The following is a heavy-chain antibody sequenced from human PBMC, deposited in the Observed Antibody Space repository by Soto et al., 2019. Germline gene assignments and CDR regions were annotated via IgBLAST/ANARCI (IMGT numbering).Heavy chain of an antibody. CDR1: GGSISSYF. CDR3: ARHLAGRGSGQDY. CDR2: IYSSGNP. J-gene: IGHJ4*02. V-gene: IGHV4-59*08. D-gene: IGHD6-19*01. Sequence: SETLSLTCTVSGGSISSYFWSWIRQPPGKGLEWIGQIYSSGNPSYNPSLKSRVTISVDTSKNQFSLKLSSVTAADTAVYYCARHLAGRGSGQDYWGPGSQVTVSS.